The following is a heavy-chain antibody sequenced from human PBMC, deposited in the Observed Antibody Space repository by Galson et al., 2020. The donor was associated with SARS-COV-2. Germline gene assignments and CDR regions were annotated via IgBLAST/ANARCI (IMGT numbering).Heavy chain of an antibody. Sequence: SETLSLTCTVSGGSISSSSYYWGWIRQPPGKGLEWIGSIYYSGSTYYNPSLKSRVTISVDTSKNQFSLKLSSVTAADTAVYYCAGNSGADDDFWSGSILYYMDVWGKGTTVTVSS. CDR2: IYYSGST. V-gene: IGHV4-39*01. CDR1: GGSISSSSYY. D-gene: IGHD3-3*01. CDR3: AGNSGADDDFWSGSILYYMDV. J-gene: IGHJ6*03.